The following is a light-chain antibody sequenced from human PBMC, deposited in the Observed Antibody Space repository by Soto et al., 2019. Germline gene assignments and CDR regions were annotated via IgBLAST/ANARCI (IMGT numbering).Light chain of an antibody. V-gene: IGLV2-23*01. CDR3: CSYADISTMV. CDR2: EGS. CDR1: SSDVGSYNL. Sequence: QSVLTQPASVSGSPGQSITISCTGTSSDVGSYNLVSWYQQYPGKAPKLMIYEGSKRPSGVSNRFSGSKSGNTASLTISGLQAEDEADYYCCSYADISTMVFGGGTKLTVL. J-gene: IGLJ2*01.